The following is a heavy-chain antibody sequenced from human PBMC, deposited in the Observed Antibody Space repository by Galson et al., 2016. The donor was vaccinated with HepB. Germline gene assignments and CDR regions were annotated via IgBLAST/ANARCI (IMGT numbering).Heavy chain of an antibody. J-gene: IGHJ4*02. CDR1: GYTFPNYG. V-gene: IGHV1-18*01. Sequence: SVKVSCKASGYTFPNYGISWVRQAPGQGLEWMGWISAYNGDTKYSQKFQGRVTISRDTSASTAYMELRSLISEDTAVYYCAREGCCYTLDFWGQGTLVTVSS. D-gene: IGHD2-2*02. CDR2: ISAYNGDT. CDR3: AREGCCYTLDF.